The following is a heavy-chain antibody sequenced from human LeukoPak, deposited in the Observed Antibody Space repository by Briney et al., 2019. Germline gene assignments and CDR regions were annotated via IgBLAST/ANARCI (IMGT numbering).Heavy chain of an antibody. CDR1: GGSISSYY. CDR2: IYDSGST. CDR3: ARDYGGKFDC. J-gene: IGHJ4*02. V-gene: IGHV4-59*01. D-gene: IGHD4-23*01. Sequence: SETLSLSCTVSGGSISSYYWSWIRQRPGKGLEWIGYIYDSGSTNYNPSLKSRVTISVDTSKNQLSLKLSSVSAADTAVYYCARDYGGKFDCWGQGTLVTVSS.